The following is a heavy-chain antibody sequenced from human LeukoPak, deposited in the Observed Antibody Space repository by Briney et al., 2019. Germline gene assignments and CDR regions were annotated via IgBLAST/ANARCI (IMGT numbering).Heavy chain of an antibody. CDR2: ISDSGTT. V-gene: IGHV4-34*01. CDR3: AKGQGVTLIKVGKNWFDP. J-gene: IGHJ5*02. Sequence: SETLSLTCAVYIESFSGYYWNWIRQTPGKGLEWIGEISDSGTTSINPSLRRRVSLSVDTSINQFSLDMRSMTAADTGVYYCAKGQGVTLIKVGKNWFDPWSQGTPVIVSP. D-gene: IGHD3-22*01. CDR1: IESFSGYY.